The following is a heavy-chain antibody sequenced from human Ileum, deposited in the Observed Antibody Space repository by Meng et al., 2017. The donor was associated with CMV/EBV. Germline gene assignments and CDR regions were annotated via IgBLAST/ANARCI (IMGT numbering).Heavy chain of an antibody. D-gene: IGHD6-13*01. J-gene: IGHJ6*02. V-gene: IGHV4-59*01. CDR3: ARRRDTSSWYYYYFGMDV. Sequence: SETLSLTCTVSGVSISNYYWGWIRQPPGKGLEWIGYIYYSGGTNYNPSLKRRLTISVDTSKNQFSLKLNSVTAADTAVYYCARRRDTSSWYYYYFGMDVWGQGTTVTVSS. CDR2: IYYSGGT. CDR1: GVSISNYY.